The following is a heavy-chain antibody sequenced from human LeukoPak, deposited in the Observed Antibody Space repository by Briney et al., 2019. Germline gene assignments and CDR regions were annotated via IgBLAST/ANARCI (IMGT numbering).Heavy chain of an antibody. J-gene: IGHJ4*02. V-gene: IGHV4-30-4*01. CDR3: ARLTDSSGSVLYY. CDR2: IYYSGST. D-gene: IGHD3-22*01. CDR1: GGSISSGDYY. Sequence: PSQTLCLTCIVSGGSISSGDYYWSWIRQLPGKGLEWIGYIYYSGSTHYNPSLKTRVTISVDTSKNQFSLKLSSVTAADSAVYFCARLTDSSGSVLYYWGQGTLVA.